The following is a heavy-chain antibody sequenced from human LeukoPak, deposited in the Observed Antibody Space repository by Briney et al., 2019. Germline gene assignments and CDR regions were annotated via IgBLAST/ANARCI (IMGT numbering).Heavy chain of an antibody. V-gene: IGHV3-23*01. CDR2: ISISGGTT. D-gene: IGHD4-17*01. CDR1: AFAFSNHA. J-gene: IGHJ4*02. Sequence: GGSLRLPCTASAFAFSNHAMSWVRQAPGKGLEWVSSISISGGTTYYTDSVKGRFTISRENSKSTLYLQMNNLRADDTAVYYCANEIRPNDYWGQGTLVTVSS. CDR3: ANEIRPNDY.